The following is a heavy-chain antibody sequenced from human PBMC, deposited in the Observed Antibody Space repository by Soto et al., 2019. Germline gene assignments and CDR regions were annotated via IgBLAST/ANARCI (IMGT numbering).Heavy chain of an antibody. J-gene: IGHJ4*02. CDR3: ARRYGDAFDF. V-gene: IGHV4-59*08. D-gene: IGHD4-17*01. Sequence: SETLSLTCTVSGGSISSYYWSWIRQPPGKGLEWIGYIYYSWSTNYNPSLKSRVTISVDTSKNQFSLKLSSVTAADTAVYYCARRYGDAFDFWGQGTLVTVSS. CDR2: IYYSWST. CDR1: GGSISSYY.